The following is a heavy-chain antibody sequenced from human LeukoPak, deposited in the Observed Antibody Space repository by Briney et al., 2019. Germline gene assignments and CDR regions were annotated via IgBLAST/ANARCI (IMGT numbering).Heavy chain of an antibody. Sequence: PGGSLRLSCAASGFTVSSNYMSWVRQAPGKGLEWVSVIYSGGSTYCADSVKGRFTISRDNSKNTLYLQMNSLRAEDTAVYYCARSSSLNWFDPWGQGTLVTVSS. CDR1: GFTVSSNY. CDR3: ARSSSLNWFDP. V-gene: IGHV3-66*01. CDR2: IYSGGST. J-gene: IGHJ5*02. D-gene: IGHD6-13*01.